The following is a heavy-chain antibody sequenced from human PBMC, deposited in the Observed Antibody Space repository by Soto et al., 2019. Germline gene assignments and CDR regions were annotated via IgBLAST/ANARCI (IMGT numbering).Heavy chain of an antibody. J-gene: IGHJ3*02. CDR1: GFTFSSYW. CDR3: SRDEGDGSPIRWFDM. Sequence: EVHLVESGGGLVQPGGSLRLSCAASGFTFSSYWMHWVRQAPGKGLVWVSRVNRDGTSTSYADSVKGRFSISRDNARNMLYLQMHSLRADDTAVYFCSRDEGDGSPIRWFDMWGQGTMVTVSS. D-gene: IGHD1-26*01. V-gene: IGHV3-74*01. CDR2: VNRDGTST.